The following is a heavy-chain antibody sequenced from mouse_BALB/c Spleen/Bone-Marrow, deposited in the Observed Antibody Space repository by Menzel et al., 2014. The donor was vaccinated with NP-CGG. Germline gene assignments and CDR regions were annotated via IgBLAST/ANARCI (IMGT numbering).Heavy chain of an antibody. V-gene: IGHV1S81*02. CDR1: GYTFTSYW. CDR2: INPSNGRT. CDR3: ARRTTTVVATDY. Sequence: VQLQQSGAELVKPGASVKLSCKASGYTFTSYWMHWVKQRPGQGLEWIGEINPSNGRTKYNEKFKSKATLTVDKSSSTAYMQLSGLTSEDSAVYYCARRTTTVVATDYWGQGTTLTVSS. D-gene: IGHD1-1*01. J-gene: IGHJ2*01.